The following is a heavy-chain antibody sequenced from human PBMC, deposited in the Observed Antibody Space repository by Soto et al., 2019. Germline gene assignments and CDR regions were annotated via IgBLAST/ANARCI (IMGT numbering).Heavy chain of an antibody. Sequence: VQLVESGGGVVQPGRSLRLSCAASGFTFSNSAMHWVRQTPDKGLEWVAFLSYDGSHNYYADSVKGRFTISRDNSKNPLYLQMNSLRVEDTAVYYCAKDRSTVFGVVTYYFDYWGQGTLVTVSS. CDR2: LSYDGSHN. V-gene: IGHV3-30*18. J-gene: IGHJ4*02. CDR3: AKDRSTVFGVVTYYFDY. CDR1: GFTFSNSA. D-gene: IGHD3-3*01.